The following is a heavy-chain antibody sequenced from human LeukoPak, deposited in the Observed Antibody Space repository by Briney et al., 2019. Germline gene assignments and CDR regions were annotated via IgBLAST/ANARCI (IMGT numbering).Heavy chain of an antibody. CDR3: ARQVHSAWRYYFDY. J-gene: IGHJ4*02. Sequence: GGSLRLSCVGSGFTFRSYEMNWVRQAPGKELEWISYISSSGSGISYADSVKGRFTISRDNAKNSLYLLMNNLRAEDTAVYYCARQVHSAWRYYFDYWGQGTLVTVSS. V-gene: IGHV3-48*03. CDR1: GFTFRSYE. D-gene: IGHD6-19*01. CDR2: ISSSGSGI.